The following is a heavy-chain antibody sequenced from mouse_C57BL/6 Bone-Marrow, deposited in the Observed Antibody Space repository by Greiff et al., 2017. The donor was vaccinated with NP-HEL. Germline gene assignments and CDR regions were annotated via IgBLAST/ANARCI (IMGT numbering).Heavy chain of an antibody. D-gene: IGHD2-5*01. J-gene: IGHJ3*01. CDR2: IYPRSGNT. V-gene: IGHV1-81*01. Sequence: QVQLQQSGAELARPGASVKLSCKASGYTFTSYGISWVKQRTEQGLEWIGEIYPRSGNTYYNEKFKGKATLTADKSSSTAYMELRSLTSEDSAVYFCARSGYSNYPFAYWGQGTLVTVSA. CDR1: GYTFTSYG. CDR3: ARSGYSNYPFAY.